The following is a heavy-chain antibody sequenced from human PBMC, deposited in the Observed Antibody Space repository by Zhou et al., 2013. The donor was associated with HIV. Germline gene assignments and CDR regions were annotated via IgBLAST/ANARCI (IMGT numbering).Heavy chain of an antibody. CDR3: ARAERLDHQMDV. CDR1: GGSIRSYY. Sequence: VQLQESGPGLVKPSETLSLTCTVSGGSIRSYYWTWIRQPRREGTGVDWAYLYQWGHQLQPLPQESSHHVSRQTSKNQFSLKLTSVTAADTAVYYCARAERLDHQMDVWGKGTTVTVSS. CDR2: LYQWGH. J-gene: IGHJ6*04. V-gene: IGHV4-4*07.